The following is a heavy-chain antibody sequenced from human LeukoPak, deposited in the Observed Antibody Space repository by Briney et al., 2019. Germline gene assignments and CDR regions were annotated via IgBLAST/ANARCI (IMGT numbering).Heavy chain of an antibody. CDR1: GGSFSDYY. Sequence: SETLSLTCAVYGGSFSDYYWSWIRQPPGKGLEWLGEINHSGSTNYNPSLKSRVTISVDTSKLQFSLRLTSVTAADTAVYYCARQTGSGLFILPGGQGTLVTVSS. D-gene: IGHD3/OR15-3a*01. V-gene: IGHV4-34*01. J-gene: IGHJ4*02. CDR3: ARQTGSGLFILP. CDR2: INHSGST.